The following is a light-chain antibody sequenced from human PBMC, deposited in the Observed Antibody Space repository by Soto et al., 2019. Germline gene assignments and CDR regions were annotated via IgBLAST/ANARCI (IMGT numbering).Light chain of an antibody. V-gene: IGKV3-20*01. CDR1: QSVSSRY. CDR3: QQYGSSPPWT. CDR2: GAS. Sequence: EIVLSHSPVTLSLSPGERATLSCRASQSVSSRYLAWYQQKPGQAPRLLIYGASSRATGNPDRFSGSGSGTDFTLTISRLEPEDFAVYYCQQYGSSPPWTFGEGTKVDIK. J-gene: IGKJ1*01.